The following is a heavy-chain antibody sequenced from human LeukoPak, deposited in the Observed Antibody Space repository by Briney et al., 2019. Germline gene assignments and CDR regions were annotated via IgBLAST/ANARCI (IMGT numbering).Heavy chain of an antibody. V-gene: IGHV4-59*08. CDR3: ARHSHIVVARKGPFDI. D-gene: IGHD2-2*01. CDR2: IYYSGST. CDR1: GGSISSYY. Sequence: SETLSLTCTVSGGSISSYYWSWTRQPPGKGLEWIGYIYYSGSTNYNPSLKSRVTISVDTSKNQFSLKLSSVTAADTAVYYCARHSHIVVARKGPFDIWGQGTMVTVSS. J-gene: IGHJ3*02.